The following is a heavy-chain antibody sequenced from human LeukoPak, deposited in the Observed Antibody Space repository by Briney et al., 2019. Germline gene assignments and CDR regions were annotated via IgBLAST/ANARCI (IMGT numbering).Heavy chain of an antibody. D-gene: IGHD1-1*01. CDR2: IYYSGST. V-gene: IGHV4-39*02. Sequence: SSETLSLTCTVSGGSISSSSSYWGWIRQPPGKGLEWIGGIYYSGSTYYNPSLKSRVTISVDTSKNHFSLKLNSVTAADTAVYYCATVSDQLDYWGQGTLVTVSA. CDR3: ATVSDQLDY. CDR1: GGSISSSSSY. J-gene: IGHJ4*02.